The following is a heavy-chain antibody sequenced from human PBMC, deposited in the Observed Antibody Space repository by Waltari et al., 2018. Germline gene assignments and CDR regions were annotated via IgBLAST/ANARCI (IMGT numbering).Heavy chain of an antibody. CDR2: MSADGSVR. V-gene: IGHV3-74*01. D-gene: IGHD6-25*01. CDR3: ARDGGRNLDY. J-gene: IGHJ4*02. CDR1: GFTLSNDW. Sequence: EVQVVDSGGGLVQPGGSLRLSWAASGFTLSNDWIHWVRQAPGKGLVVVSIMSADGSVRRYADSVKGRFTISRDNVKNMLYLQMDSLRAEDTAVYYCARDGGRNLDYWGQGTLVVVSS.